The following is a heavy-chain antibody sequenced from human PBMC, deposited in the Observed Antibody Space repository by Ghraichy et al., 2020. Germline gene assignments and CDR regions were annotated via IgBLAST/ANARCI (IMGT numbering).Heavy chain of an antibody. J-gene: IGHJ4*02. CDR2: ISGSGGST. CDR1: GFTFSSYA. Sequence: GESLNISCAASGFTFSSYAMSWVRQAPGKGLEWVSAISGSGGSTYYADSVKGRFTISRDNSKNTLYLQMNSLRAEDTAVYYCAKGQYYDFWSGYYIGADYWGQGTLVTVSS. V-gene: IGHV3-23*01. D-gene: IGHD3-3*01. CDR3: AKGQYYDFWSGYYIGADY.